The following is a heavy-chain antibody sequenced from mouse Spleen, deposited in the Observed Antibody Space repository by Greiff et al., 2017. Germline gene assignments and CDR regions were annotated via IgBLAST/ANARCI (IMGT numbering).Heavy chain of an antibody. V-gene: IGHV1-77*01. CDR3: ARGRGITGTAWCAY. Sequence: VKLMESGAELARPGASVKLSCTASGSTFTDYYINWVKQRPGQGLAWIGEIYPGSGNTYSNEKFKGKAPLTADKSSSPAYMQLRSMTSEDSACEGCARGRGITGTAWCAYWGQGTLGTVSA. J-gene: IGHJ3*01. CDR1: GSTFTDYY. CDR2: IYPGSGNT. D-gene: IGHD4-1*01.